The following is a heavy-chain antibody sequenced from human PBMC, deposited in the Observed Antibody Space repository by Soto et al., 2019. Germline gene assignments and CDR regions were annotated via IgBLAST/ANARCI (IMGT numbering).Heavy chain of an antibody. Sequence: QVQLQESGPGLVKPSQTLSLTCAVSGASISSGDSYWSWIRQRPGKGMEWLGYIFHTGSTYYNPSLKSRVTISLDSSKNQFSLKLTSATAADTAVYFCAREPYCTSATCFIHFASWGQGSLVTVSS. V-gene: IGHV4-31*11. J-gene: IGHJ4*02. CDR1: GASISSGDSY. D-gene: IGHD2-2*01. CDR2: IFHTGST. CDR3: AREPYCTSATCFIHFAS.